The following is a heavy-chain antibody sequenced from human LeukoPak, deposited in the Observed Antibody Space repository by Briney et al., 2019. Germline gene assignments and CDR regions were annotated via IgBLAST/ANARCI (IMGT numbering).Heavy chain of an antibody. V-gene: IGHV3-30*18. CDR1: GFTFSSYG. D-gene: IGHD2/OR15-2a*01. J-gene: IGHJ6*02. CDR2: ISYDGSNK. CDR3: ANAFLNYGMDV. Sequence: GRSLRLSCAASGFTFSSYGMHWVRQAPGKGLEWVAVISYDGSNKYYADSVKGRFTISRDNSKNTLYLQMNSLGAEDTAVYYCANAFLNYGMDVWGQGTTVSVSS.